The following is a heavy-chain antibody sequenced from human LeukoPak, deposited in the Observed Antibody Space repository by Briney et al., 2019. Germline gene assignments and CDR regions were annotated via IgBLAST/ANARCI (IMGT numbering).Heavy chain of an antibody. V-gene: IGHV3-33*01. D-gene: IGHD1-26*01. Sequence: GSLRLSCAASGFSFSTYGLHWVRQAPGKGLEWVAVIWNDGSIRYYADSVKGRLTISRDNSKNTLYLQMNNLRAEDTAVYYCARASGSYDYWGQGTLVTVSS. J-gene: IGHJ4*02. CDR2: IWNDGSIR. CDR3: ARASGSYDY. CDR1: GFSFSTYG.